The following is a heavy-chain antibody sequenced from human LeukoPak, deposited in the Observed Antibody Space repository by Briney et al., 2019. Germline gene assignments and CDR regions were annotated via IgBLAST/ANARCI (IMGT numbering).Heavy chain of an antibody. CDR3: ARPPSVGIQLWLEVVDY. Sequence: SETLSLTCTVSGGSISSSSYYWGWIRQPPGEGLEWIGSIYYSGSTYYNPSLKSRVTISVATSKNQFSLKLSSVTAADTAVYYCARPPSVGIQLWLEVVDYWGQGTLVTVSS. CDR1: GGSISSSSYY. J-gene: IGHJ4*02. D-gene: IGHD5-18*01. V-gene: IGHV4-39*01. CDR2: IYYSGST.